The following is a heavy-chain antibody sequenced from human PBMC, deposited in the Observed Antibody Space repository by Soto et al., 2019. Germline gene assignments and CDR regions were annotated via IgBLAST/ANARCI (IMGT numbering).Heavy chain of an antibody. V-gene: IGHV3-23*01. D-gene: IGHD3-3*01. CDR3: AKIPITIFGVVIIPYYYYMDV. Sequence: EVQLLESGGGLVQPGGSLRLSCAASGFTFSSYAMSWVCLAPGKGLEWVSAISGSGGSTYYADSVKGRFTISRDNSKNTLYLQMNSLRAEDTAVYYCAKIPITIFGVVIIPYYYYMDVWGKGTTVTVSS. CDR1: GFTFSSYA. CDR2: ISGSGGST. J-gene: IGHJ6*03.